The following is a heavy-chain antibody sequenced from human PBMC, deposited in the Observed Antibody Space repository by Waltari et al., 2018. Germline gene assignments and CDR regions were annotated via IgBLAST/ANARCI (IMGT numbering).Heavy chain of an antibody. Sequence: QVQLVPSGAEVKKPGASVKVSCKASGYTFTSHDINWLLQATGQGLEWMGWMNPNSGNTGYAQKFQGRVTMTRNTSISTAYMELSSLRSEDTAVYYCARGRKIFGVVMFDYWGQGTLVTVSS. V-gene: IGHV1-8*01. CDR1: GYTFTSHD. CDR2: MNPNSGNT. D-gene: IGHD3-3*01. CDR3: ARGRKIFGVVMFDY. J-gene: IGHJ4*02.